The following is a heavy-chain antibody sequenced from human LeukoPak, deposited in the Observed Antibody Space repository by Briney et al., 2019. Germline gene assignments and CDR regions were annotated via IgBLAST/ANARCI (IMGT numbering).Heavy chain of an antibody. CDR2: IKSKTDGGTT. J-gene: IGHJ4*02. Sequence: GGSLRLSCAASGLTFSNAWMNWVRQAPGKGLEWVGRIKSKTDGGTTDYAAPVKGRFTISRDDSKNTLYLQMNSLKTEDTAVYYCTTQYYYDSSGYYYPYFDYWGQGTLVTVSS. D-gene: IGHD3-22*01. CDR1: GLTFSNAW. CDR3: TTQYYYDSSGYYYPYFDY. V-gene: IGHV3-15*01.